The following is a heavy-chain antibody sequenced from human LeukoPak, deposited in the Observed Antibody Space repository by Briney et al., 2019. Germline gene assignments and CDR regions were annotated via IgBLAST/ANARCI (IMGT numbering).Heavy chain of an antibody. CDR1: GFTFSSYA. CDR3: ARENYYRAFDI. Sequence: GRSLRLSCAASGFTFSSYAMHWVRQAPGKGLEWVADISYDGSNKYYADSVKGRFTISRDNSKNTLYLQMNSLRAEDTAVYYCARENYYRAFDIWGQGTMVTVSS. J-gene: IGHJ3*02. CDR2: ISYDGSNK. V-gene: IGHV3-30-3*01. D-gene: IGHD3-22*01.